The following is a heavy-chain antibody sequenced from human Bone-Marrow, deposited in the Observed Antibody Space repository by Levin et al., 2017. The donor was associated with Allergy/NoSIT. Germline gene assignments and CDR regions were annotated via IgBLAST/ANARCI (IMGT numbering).Heavy chain of an antibody. V-gene: IGHV4-39*01. CDR2: ISYSGST. Sequence: GSLRLSCTVSGDSISGSAYYWGWIRQPPGEGLEWIGSISYSGSTQSNPPLKSRVTISVDMSKNQFSLRVSSVTAADTAVYYCARRRGNFAVDTWGEGTMVTVSS. D-gene: IGHD3-16*01. J-gene: IGHJ3*02. CDR3: ARRRGNFAVDT. CDR1: GDSISGSAYY.